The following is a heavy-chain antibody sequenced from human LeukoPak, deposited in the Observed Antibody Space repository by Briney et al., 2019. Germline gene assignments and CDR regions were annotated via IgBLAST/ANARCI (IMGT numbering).Heavy chain of an antibody. CDR2: ISSSSSTI. Sequence: GGSLRLSCAASGFTFSSYSMNWVRQAPGRGLEWVSYISSSSSTIYYADSVKGRFTISRDNAKNSLYLQMNSLRAEDTAVYYCTTHYYDTNGLFYYYYYMDVWGKGTTVTISS. V-gene: IGHV3-48*04. D-gene: IGHD3-22*01. J-gene: IGHJ6*03. CDR1: GFTFSSYS. CDR3: TTHYYDTNGLFYYYYYMDV.